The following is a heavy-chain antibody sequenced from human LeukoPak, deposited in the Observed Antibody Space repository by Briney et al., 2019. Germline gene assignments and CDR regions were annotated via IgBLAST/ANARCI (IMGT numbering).Heavy chain of an antibody. CDR2: IYYSGST. V-gene: IGHV4-39*01. Sequence: PSETLSLTCTVSGGSISSSSYYWGWIRQPPGKGLEWIGSIYYSGSTYYNPSLKSRVTISVDTSMNQFSLKLSSVTAADTAVYYCARQGYGDSSSWFYFDYWGQGTLVTVSS. CDR1: GGSISSSSYY. D-gene: IGHD6-13*01. J-gene: IGHJ4*02. CDR3: ARQGYGDSSSWFYFDY.